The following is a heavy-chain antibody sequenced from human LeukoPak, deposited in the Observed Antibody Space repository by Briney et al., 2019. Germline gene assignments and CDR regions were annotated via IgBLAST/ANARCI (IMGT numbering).Heavy chain of an antibody. D-gene: IGHD3-16*01. CDR1: GFTVSNNY. Sequence: GGSLRLFCIVSGFTVSNNYMSWVRQAPGKGLEWVSVIYTAGETYYADSVKGRFTISRDISKNTVYLQMNSLRADDTAMYYCANEGDWGQGTLVTVSS. CDR2: IYTAGET. J-gene: IGHJ4*02. CDR3: ANEGD. V-gene: IGHV3-53*05.